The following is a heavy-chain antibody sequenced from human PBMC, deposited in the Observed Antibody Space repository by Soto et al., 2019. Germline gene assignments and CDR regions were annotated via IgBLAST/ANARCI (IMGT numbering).Heavy chain of an antibody. CDR3: AKDWTRGSGGYPDYFDY. Sequence: GSLRLSCATSGFTFSTYGMSWVRQAPGKGLEWVSGISVSGGSTYYADSVKGRFTISRDNSKNTLYLQMKSLRAEDTALYYCAKDWTRGSGGYPDYFDYWGQGTLVTVSS. CDR1: GFTFSTYG. V-gene: IGHV3-23*01. J-gene: IGHJ4*02. D-gene: IGHD3-10*01. CDR2: ISVSGGST.